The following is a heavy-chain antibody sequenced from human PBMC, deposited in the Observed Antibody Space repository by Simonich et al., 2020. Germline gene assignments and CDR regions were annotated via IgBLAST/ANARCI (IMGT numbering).Heavy chain of an antibody. D-gene: IGHD1-1*01. V-gene: IGHV1-18*01. J-gene: IGHJ3*02. Sequence: QVQLVQSGAEVKKPGASVKVSCKASGYTFTSLGISWVRQAPGQGREWRGWISAYNGNTNDAQKVQGRVTMTTDTSTSTAYMELRSLRSDDTAVYYCARSTTGTTAFDIWGQGTMVTVSS. CDR1: GYTFTSLG. CDR2: ISAYNGNT. CDR3: ARSTTGTTAFDI.